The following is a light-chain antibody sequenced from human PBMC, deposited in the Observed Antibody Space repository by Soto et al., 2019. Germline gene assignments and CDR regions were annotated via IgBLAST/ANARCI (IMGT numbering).Light chain of an antibody. CDR3: QSYDSSLSGWV. CDR2: GNN. CDR1: SSNIGAGYD. J-gene: IGLJ3*02. V-gene: IGLV1-40*01. Sequence: QSVLTQPPSVSGAPGQRVTISCTGSSSNIGAGYDVHWCQQLPGTAPKLLIYGNNNRPSGVPDRFSGSKSGTSASLAITGLQAEDEADYYCQSYDSSLSGWVFGGGTQLTVL.